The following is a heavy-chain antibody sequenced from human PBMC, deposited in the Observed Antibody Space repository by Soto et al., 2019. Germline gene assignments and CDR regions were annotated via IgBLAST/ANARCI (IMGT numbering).Heavy chain of an antibody. J-gene: IGHJ4*02. D-gene: IGHD3-3*01. Sequence: QVQLVQSGAEVKKPEASVKVSCKASGYTFTSYGISWVRQAPGQGLERMGWISAYNGNTNYEQKLQGRVTMTTYTSTSTAYMELRSLRSDDTAVYYCARASYDFWSGYGEGYFDYWGQVTLVTVSS. CDR2: ISAYNGNT. CDR1: GYTFTSYG. V-gene: IGHV1-18*01. CDR3: ARASYDFWSGYGEGYFDY.